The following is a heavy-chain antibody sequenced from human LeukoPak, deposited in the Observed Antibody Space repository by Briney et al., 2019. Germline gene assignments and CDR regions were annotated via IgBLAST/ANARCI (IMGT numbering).Heavy chain of an antibody. Sequence: ASVKVSCKASGYTFTSYGISWVRQAPGQGLEWMGWINPNSGGTNYAQKFQGRVTMTRDTSISTAYMELSRLRSDDTAVYYCARGYCSGGSCYAGGNWFDPWGQGTLVTVSS. V-gene: IGHV1-2*02. D-gene: IGHD2-15*01. CDR3: ARGYCSGGSCYAGGNWFDP. CDR1: GYTFTSYG. CDR2: INPNSGGT. J-gene: IGHJ5*02.